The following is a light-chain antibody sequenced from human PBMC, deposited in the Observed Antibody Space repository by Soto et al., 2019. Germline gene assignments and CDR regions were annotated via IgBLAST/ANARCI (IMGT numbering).Light chain of an antibody. CDR2: KAS. V-gene: IGKV1-5*03. CDR3: QEYNSHSRYT. CDR1: QSISGW. J-gene: IGKJ2*01. Sequence: DIQMTQSPSTLSASVGDRVTITCRASQSISGWLAGYQQKPGKAPRLLIYKASNLQGGVPTRFSGSGSGTEFTLTINNLQPDDYATYYCQEYNSHSRYTFGQGTRL.